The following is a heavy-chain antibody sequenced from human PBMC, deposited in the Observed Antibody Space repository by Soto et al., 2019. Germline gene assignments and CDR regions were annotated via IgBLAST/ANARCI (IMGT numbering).Heavy chain of an antibody. V-gene: IGHV1-69*13. CDR1: GGTFSSYA. D-gene: IGHD4-17*01. CDR3: ARGDYEGGVVFDY. CDR2: IIPIFGTA. J-gene: IGHJ4*02. Sequence: SVKVSCKASGGTFSSYAISWVRQAPGQGLEWMGGIIPIFGTANYAQKFQGRVTITADESTSTAYMELSSLRSEDTAVYYCARGDYEGGVVFDYWGQGTLVTVSS.